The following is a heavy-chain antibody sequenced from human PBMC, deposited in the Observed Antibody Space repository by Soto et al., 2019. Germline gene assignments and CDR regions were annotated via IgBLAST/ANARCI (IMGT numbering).Heavy chain of an antibody. Sequence: GESLKISCKGSGYSFTSYWIDWVRQMPGKGLEWMGIIYPGDSDTRYSPSFQGQVTISADKSISTAYLQWSSLKASDTAMYYCAGGGVRGVITRTRDYYGMDVWGQGTTVTFSS. CDR2: IYPGDSDT. CDR3: AGGGVRGVITRTRDYYGMDV. CDR1: GYSFTSYW. V-gene: IGHV5-51*01. J-gene: IGHJ6*02. D-gene: IGHD3-10*01.